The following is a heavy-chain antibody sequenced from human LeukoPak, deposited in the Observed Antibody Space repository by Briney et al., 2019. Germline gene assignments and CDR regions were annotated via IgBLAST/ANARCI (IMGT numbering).Heavy chain of an antibody. Sequence: ASVKVSCKASGYTFTGYYMHWVRQAPGQGLEWMGWINPNSGGTNYAQKFQGRVTMTRDTPISTAYMELSRLRSDDTAVYYCARQKAAAGHFDYWGQGTLVTVSS. V-gene: IGHV1-2*02. CDR1: GYTFTGYY. D-gene: IGHD6-13*01. CDR3: ARQKAAAGHFDY. J-gene: IGHJ4*02. CDR2: INPNSGGT.